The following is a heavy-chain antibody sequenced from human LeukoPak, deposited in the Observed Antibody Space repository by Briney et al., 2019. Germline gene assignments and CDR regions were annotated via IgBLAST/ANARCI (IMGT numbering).Heavy chain of an antibody. D-gene: IGHD3-9*01. CDR2: IYSGGST. CDR1: GFTVSSNY. Sequence: PGGSLRLSCAASGFTVSSNYMSWVRQAPGKGLEWVSVIYSGGSTYCADSVKGRFTISRDNSKNTLYLQMNSLRAEDTAVYYCASHYDILTGYPDAFDIWGQGTMVTVSS. CDR3: ASHYDILTGYPDAFDI. V-gene: IGHV3-66*04. J-gene: IGHJ3*02.